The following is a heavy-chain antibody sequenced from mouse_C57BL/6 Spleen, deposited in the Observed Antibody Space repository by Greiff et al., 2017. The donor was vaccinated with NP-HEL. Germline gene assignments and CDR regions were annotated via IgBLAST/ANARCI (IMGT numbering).Heavy chain of an antibody. Sequence: VHLVESGPELVKPGASVKISCKASGYTFTDYYINWVKQRPGQGLEWIGWIYPGSGNTKYNEKFKGKATLTVDTSSSTAYMQLSSLTSEDSAVYFCAYSNYRYAMDYWGQGTSVTVSS. J-gene: IGHJ4*01. CDR1: GYTFTDYY. V-gene: IGHV1-84*01. CDR2: IYPGSGNT. CDR3: AYSNYRYAMDY. D-gene: IGHD2-5*01.